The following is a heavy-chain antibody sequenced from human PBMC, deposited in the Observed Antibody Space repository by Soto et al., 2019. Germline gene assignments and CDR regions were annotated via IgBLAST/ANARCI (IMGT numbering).Heavy chain of an antibody. J-gene: IGHJ4*02. CDR1: GFTFSSYG. Sequence: GGSLRLSCAASGFTFSSYGMHWVRQAPGKGLEWVAVISYDGSNKYYADSVKGRFTISRDNSKNTLYLQMNSLRAEDTAVYYCAKEAYSAAAGAIDYWGQGTLVTVSS. CDR2: ISYDGSNK. V-gene: IGHV3-30*18. CDR3: AKEAYSAAAGAIDY. D-gene: IGHD6-13*01.